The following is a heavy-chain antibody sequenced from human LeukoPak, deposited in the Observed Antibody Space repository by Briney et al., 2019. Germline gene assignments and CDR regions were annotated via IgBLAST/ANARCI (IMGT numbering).Heavy chain of an antibody. CDR2: ISGSGGST. Sequence: PGGSLRLSCAASGFTFSSYAMSWVRQAPGKGLEWVSAISGSGGSTYYADSVKGGFTISRENSKKTLYLQMNSLRAEDTAVYYCAKDHSITIFGVVTPGAWGQGTLVTVSS. CDR3: AKDHSITIFGVVTPGA. D-gene: IGHD3-3*01. V-gene: IGHV3-23*01. CDR1: GFTFSSYA. J-gene: IGHJ4*02.